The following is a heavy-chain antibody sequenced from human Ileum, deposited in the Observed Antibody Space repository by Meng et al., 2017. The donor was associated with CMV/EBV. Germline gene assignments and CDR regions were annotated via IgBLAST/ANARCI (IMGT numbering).Heavy chain of an antibody. V-gene: IGHV2-5*02. D-gene: IGHD6-6*01. Sequence: QIPLKASGPTLVKPTQTLTLTCTFSGFSPTTTGVGVGWIRQPPGKALEWLALIYWDDDKRYRPSLKSRLTITKDTSKNQVVLTMTNMDPVDTATYYCAHTPRSSANFDSWGQGTLVTVSS. J-gene: IGHJ4*02. CDR1: GFSPTTTGVG. CDR3: AHTPRSSANFDS. CDR2: IYWDDDK.